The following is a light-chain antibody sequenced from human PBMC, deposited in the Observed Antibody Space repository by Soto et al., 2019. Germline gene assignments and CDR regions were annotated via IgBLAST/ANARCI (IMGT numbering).Light chain of an antibody. V-gene: IGLV2-23*01. CDR1: SSAVGSYNL. CDR2: EGS. Sequence: QSALTQPASVSGSPGQSFTISCTGTSSAVGSYNLISWYQQHPGKAPKLMIYEGSKRPSGVSNRFSGSKSGNTASLTISGLQAENEADYYCCTYAGSSNVVFGGRTKLNV. CDR3: CTYAGSSNVV. J-gene: IGLJ2*01.